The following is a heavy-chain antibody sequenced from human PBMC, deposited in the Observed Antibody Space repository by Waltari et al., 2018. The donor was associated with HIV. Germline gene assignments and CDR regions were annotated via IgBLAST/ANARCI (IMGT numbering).Heavy chain of an antibody. V-gene: IGHV3-30*02. D-gene: IGHD1-1*01. CDR1: GFTFSSYG. Sequence: QVQLVESGGAVVQPGGSLRLSCAVSGFTFSSYGMHWVRQAPGKGLEWMSFITYDGSNKYYADSVKGRFTISRDSSKNTLYLQMNGLRSEDTAVYYCAKDGYTPTYFDYWGQGTLVTVSS. J-gene: IGHJ4*02. CDR3: AKDGYTPTYFDY. CDR2: ITYDGSNK.